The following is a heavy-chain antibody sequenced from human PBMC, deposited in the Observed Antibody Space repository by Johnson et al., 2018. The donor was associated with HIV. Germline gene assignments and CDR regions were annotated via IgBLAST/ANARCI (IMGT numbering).Heavy chain of an antibody. D-gene: IGHD1-26*01. CDR3: ARPAYSGTWTDAFDI. CDR2: INWSGSST. Sequence: VQLVESGGGLVQPGRSLRLSCATSGFTFHDYGMTWVRQAPGKGLEWVSGINWSGSSTDYADSVKGRFTISRDHAKSSLYLQMNSLRAEDTALYYCARPAYSGTWTDAFDIWGQGTMVTVSS. V-gene: IGHV3-20*04. CDR1: GFTFHDYG. J-gene: IGHJ3*02.